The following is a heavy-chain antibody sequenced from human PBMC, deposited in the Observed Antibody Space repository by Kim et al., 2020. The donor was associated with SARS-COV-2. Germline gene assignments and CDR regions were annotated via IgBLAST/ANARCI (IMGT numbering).Heavy chain of an antibody. Sequence: GGSLRLSCAASGFTFSNAWMSWVRQAPGKGLEWVVRIKSKTDGGTRDYAAPVQGRFTISRADSKNTLYLQMNSLKTEDTAVYYCTTLLRYFDWLAVKYYYHGMDVWGPGTTVTVS. D-gene: IGHD3-9*01. J-gene: IGHJ6*02. CDR1: GFTFSNAW. CDR2: IKSKTDGGTR. CDR3: TTLLRYFDWLAVKYYYHGMDV. V-gene: IGHV3-15*01.